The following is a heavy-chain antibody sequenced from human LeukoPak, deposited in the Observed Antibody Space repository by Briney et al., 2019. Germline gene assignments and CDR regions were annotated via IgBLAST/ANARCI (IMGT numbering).Heavy chain of an antibody. D-gene: IGHD3-10*02. J-gene: IGHJ6*04. Sequence: PGGSLRLSCAASGFTFSSMNWVRQAPGKGLEWVSSISSSSSNIYYADSVKGRFTISRDNAKNSLYLQMNSLRAEDTAVYYCAELGITMIGGVWGKGTTVTISS. V-gene: IGHV3-21*01. CDR1: GFTFSS. CDR2: ISSSSSNI. CDR3: AELGITMIGGV.